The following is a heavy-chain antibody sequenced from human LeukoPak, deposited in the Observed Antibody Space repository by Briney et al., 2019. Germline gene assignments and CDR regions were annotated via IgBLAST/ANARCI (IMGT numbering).Heavy chain of an antibody. CDR1: RFTYSSYA. V-gene: IGHV3-30*01. D-gene: IGHD3-22*01. CDR3: ARGPDYSSGYYD. CDR2: ISYDGSNK. Sequence: GGAPRHSCASTRFTYSSYAKQWICQGPAKGLEKVAVISYDGSNKYYADSVKGRFTISRDNSKNTLYLQMNSLRAEDTAVYYCARGPDYSSGYYDWGQGTLVTVSS. J-gene: IGHJ4*02.